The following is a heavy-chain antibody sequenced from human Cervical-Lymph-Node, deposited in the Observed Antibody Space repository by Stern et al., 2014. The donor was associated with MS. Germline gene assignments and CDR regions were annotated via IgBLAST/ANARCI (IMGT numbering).Heavy chain of an antibody. D-gene: IGHD3-22*01. CDR2: IIPIVGIA. J-gene: IGHJ4*02. CDR3: ARDRRHYDTSGGYYFDS. CDR1: GGSFSYYA. Sequence: VQLLESGAEVKKPGSSVKVSCTASGGSFSYYAINWVRQAPGQGPEWMGGIIPIVGIANYAQKFQGRVTITADESTSTAYMEMSSLRSEDTAVYYCARDRRHYDTSGGYYFDSWGQGTLVTVSS. V-gene: IGHV1-69*01.